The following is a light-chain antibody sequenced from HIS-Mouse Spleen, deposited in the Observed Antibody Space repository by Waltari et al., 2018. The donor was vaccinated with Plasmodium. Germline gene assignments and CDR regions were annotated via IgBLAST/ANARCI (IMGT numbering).Light chain of an antibody. CDR1: QSVSSN. V-gene: IGKV3-15*01. J-gene: IGKJ1*01. CDR3: QQYNNWPPEVT. Sequence: EIVMTQSPATLSVSPGERATLSCRASQSVSSNLAWYQQKPGQAPRLLIYGASTRATGIPARVSGRGSGTEFTLTISSMQSEDFAVYYCQQYNNWPPEVTFGQGTKVEIK. CDR2: GAS.